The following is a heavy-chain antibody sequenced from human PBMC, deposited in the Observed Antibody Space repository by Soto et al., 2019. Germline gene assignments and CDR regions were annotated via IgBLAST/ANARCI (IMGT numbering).Heavy chain of an antibody. Sequence: SVKVSCKASGYTFTGYYMHWLRQAPGQGLEWMGWINPNSGGTNYAQKFQGWVTMTRDTSISTAYMELSRLRSDDTAVYYCARGEYYYYYYMDVWGQGTTVTVSS. CDR1: GYTFTGYY. CDR2: INPNSGGT. J-gene: IGHJ6*03. CDR3: ARGEYYYYYYMDV. V-gene: IGHV1-2*04. D-gene: IGHD2-21*01.